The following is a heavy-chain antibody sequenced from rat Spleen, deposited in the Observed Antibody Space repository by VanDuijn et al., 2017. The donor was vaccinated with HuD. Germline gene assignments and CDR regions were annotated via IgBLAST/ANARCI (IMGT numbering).Heavy chain of an antibody. V-gene: IGHV5-29*01. D-gene: IGHD2-5*01. CDR3: VRQGYLRDWYFDF. CDR2: ISYDGSNT. Sequence: EVQLVESGGGLVQPGRSLKLSCTASGLRFSNYYMAWVRQAPTKGLDWVATISYDGSNTYYRDSVKGRFTISRDDGKSTLYLEMDSRRSEDMATYYCVRQGYLRDWYFDFWGPGTMVTVSS. CDR1: GLRFSNYY. J-gene: IGHJ1*01.